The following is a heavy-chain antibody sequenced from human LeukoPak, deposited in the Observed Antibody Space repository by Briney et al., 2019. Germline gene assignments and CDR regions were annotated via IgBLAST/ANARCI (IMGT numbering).Heavy chain of an antibody. CDR3: ASYVTTHSPFDP. CDR2: IYYSGST. D-gene: IGHD4-11*01. CDR1: GGSISSYY. V-gene: IGHV4-59*08. J-gene: IGHJ5*02. Sequence: SETLSLTCTVSGGSISSYYWSWIRQPPGKGLEWIGCIYYSGSTNYNPSLKSRVTISVDTSKNQFSLKLSSVTAADTAVYYCASYVTTHSPFDPWGQGTLVTVSS.